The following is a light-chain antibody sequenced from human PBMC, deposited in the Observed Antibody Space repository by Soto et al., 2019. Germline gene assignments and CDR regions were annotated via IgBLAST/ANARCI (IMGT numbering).Light chain of an antibody. CDR2: DVS. CDR3: SSYTSSSTL. V-gene: IGLV2-14*03. CDR1: SSDVGGYNY. J-gene: IGLJ2*01. Sequence: QPVLTQPASVSGSPGQSITISCTGTSSDVGGYNYVSWYQQHPDKAPKLMIYDVSNRPSGVSYRFSGSKSGNTASLTISGLQAEDEADYYCSSYTSSSTLFGGGTKLTVL.